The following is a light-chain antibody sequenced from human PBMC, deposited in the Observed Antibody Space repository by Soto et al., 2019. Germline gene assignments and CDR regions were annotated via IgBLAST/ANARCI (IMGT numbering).Light chain of an antibody. CDR1: QSISTW. CDR3: QQYTTYWT. V-gene: IGKV1-5*02. CDR2: DAS. J-gene: IGKJ1*01. Sequence: DIQMTQSPSTLSASVGDRVTIICRASQSISTWLAWYQQKPGKAPKLLMYDASRLESGVPSRFSGSGSGTEFTLTITSLQPDDFATYYCQQYTTYWTFGQGTKV.